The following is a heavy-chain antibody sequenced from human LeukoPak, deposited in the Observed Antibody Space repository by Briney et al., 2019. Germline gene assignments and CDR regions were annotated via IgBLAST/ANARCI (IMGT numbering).Heavy chain of an antibody. CDR3: AREYCSGGTCYYYMDV. Sequence: PSETLSLTCTVSGASISSYYWSWIRQPPGKGLEWIGYIYYSGSTNYNPSLKSRVTISVDTSKNHFSLKLNSVTAADTAVYYCAREYCSGGTCYYYMDVWGKGTTVTVSS. CDR2: IYYSGST. D-gene: IGHD2-15*01. CDR1: GASISSYY. J-gene: IGHJ6*03. V-gene: IGHV4-59*01.